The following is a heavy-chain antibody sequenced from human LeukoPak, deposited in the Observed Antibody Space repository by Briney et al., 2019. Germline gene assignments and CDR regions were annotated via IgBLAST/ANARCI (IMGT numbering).Heavy chain of an antibody. Sequence: PSETLSLICTASGAPISRFYWNWVRQPPGKGLEWIGNIYNGVPTSFNPSLKSRVTLSVDTSKTQFSLQLASVTAADTAVYYCVQTTGWPGFDYWGQGILVTVSS. CDR2: IYNGVPT. V-gene: IGHV4-4*09. CDR1: GAPISRFY. D-gene: IGHD6-19*01. J-gene: IGHJ4*02. CDR3: VQTTGWPGFDY.